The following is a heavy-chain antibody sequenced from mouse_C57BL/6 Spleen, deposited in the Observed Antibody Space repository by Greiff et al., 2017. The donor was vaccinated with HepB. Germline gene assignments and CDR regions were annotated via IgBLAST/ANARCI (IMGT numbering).Heavy chain of an antibody. CDR3: AREDYYGSSYEYFDV. CDR1: GFTFSDYG. CDR2: ISSGSSTI. J-gene: IGHJ1*03. V-gene: IGHV5-17*01. Sequence: EVMLVESGGGLVKPGGSLKLSCAASGFTFSDYGMHWVRQAPEKGLEWVAYISSGSSTIYYADTVKGRFTISRDNAKNTLFLQMTSLRSEDTAVYYCAREDYYGSSYEYFDVWGTGTTVTVSS. D-gene: IGHD1-1*01.